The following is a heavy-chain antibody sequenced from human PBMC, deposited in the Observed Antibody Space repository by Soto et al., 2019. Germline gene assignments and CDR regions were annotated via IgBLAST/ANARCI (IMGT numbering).Heavy chain of an antibody. CDR1: GYTFTTYG. CDR3: ARTPRAQMIVLEAATRFDY. CDR2: ISPYNGDT. D-gene: IGHD2-15*01. V-gene: IGHV1-18*04. J-gene: IGHJ4*02. Sequence: QVQLVQSGAEVKRPGASLKVSCKASGYTFTTYGFNWVRQAPGQGLEWMGWISPYNGDTNYAQNFQGRVTLTTDTSTSTAYMELWSLTSEDTAVYYCARTPRAQMIVLEAATRFDYWGQGTLVTVSS.